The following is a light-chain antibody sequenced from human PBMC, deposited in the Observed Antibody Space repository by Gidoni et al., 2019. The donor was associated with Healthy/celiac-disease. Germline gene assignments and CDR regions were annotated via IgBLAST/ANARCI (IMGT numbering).Light chain of an antibody. CDR1: SSTIGHPS. CDR3: GTWDNSLSAGV. CDR2: END. J-gene: IGLJ2*01. V-gene: IGLV1-51*02. Sequence: QSVLTQPPSVSAAPGQKVTISCSGDSSTIGHPSVSWYQQTPGTAPKLLIYENDQRPSGIPDRFSGSQSGTAATLAIAGLQTGDEADYYCGTWDNSLSAGVFGGGTKLTVL.